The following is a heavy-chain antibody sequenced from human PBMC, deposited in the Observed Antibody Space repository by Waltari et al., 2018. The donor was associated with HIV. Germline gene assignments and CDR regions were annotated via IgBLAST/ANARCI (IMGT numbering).Heavy chain of an antibody. J-gene: IGHJ4*02. CDR3: ARSLWGSGYPFDY. D-gene: IGHD3-22*01. V-gene: IGHV1-3*01. CDR1: GYTFSSYG. CDR2: INAGNGNT. Sequence: QVQLVQSGAEVKKPGASVKVSCKASGYTFSSYGMHWVRQAPGQRPEWMGWINAGNGNTKYAQKFQGRVTITRDTSASTAYMELSRLRSEDRAVYYCARSLWGSGYPFDYWGQGTLVTVSS.